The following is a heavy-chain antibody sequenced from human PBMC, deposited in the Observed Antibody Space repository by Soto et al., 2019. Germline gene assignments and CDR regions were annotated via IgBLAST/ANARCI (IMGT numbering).Heavy chain of an antibody. CDR2: ISDSGGT. CDR1: GGSISSYY. J-gene: IGHJ4*02. CDR3: ARTPPVAGIGGFGYFDS. D-gene: IGHD6-19*01. Sequence: SETLSLTCTVPGGSISSYYWSWMRQPPGKGLEWVGYISDSGGTNYNPSLKSRVTISVDTSKSQFSLKLSSVTAADTAVYYCARTPPVAGIGGFGYFDSWGQGTRVTVSS. V-gene: IGHV4-59*01.